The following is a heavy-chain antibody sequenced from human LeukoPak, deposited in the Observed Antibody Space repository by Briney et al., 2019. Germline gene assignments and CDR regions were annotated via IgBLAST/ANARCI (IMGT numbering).Heavy chain of an antibody. CDR3: TTQTPY. V-gene: IGHV3-15*01. Sequence: GGSLRPSCTASGLTFSNAWMSWVCQAPGKGLEWVGRIKSKIDGGTAEYAAPVKGRFTISRDDSKNTLYLQMNSLKTEDTAVYYCTTQTPYWGHGTLVTVSS. CDR1: GLTFSNAW. J-gene: IGHJ4*01. CDR2: IKSKIDGGTA.